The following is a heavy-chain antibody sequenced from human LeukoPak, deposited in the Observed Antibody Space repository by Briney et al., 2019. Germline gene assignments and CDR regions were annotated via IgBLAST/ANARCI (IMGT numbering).Heavy chain of an antibody. D-gene: IGHD6-13*01. Sequence: SETLSLTCTVSGGSVSSGSYYWSWIRQPPGKGLEWIGYIYYSGSTNYNPSLESRVTISVDTSKNQFSLKLSSVTAADTAVYYCARVIAAAGIDAFDIWGQGTMVTVSS. CDR1: GGSVSSGSYY. V-gene: IGHV4-61*01. J-gene: IGHJ3*02. CDR2: IYYSGST. CDR3: ARVIAAAGIDAFDI.